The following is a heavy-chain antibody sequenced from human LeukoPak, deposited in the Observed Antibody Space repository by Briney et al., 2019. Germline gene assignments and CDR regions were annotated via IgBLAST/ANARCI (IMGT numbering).Heavy chain of an antibody. CDR3: AKPSTSWSTALDAFNI. CDR1: GFTFSNAW. CDR2: ISSSSYI. D-gene: IGHD6-13*01. J-gene: IGHJ3*02. Sequence: GGSLRLSCAASGFTFSNAWMNWVRQAPGKGLEWVSSISSSSYIYYADSVKGRFTISRDNAKNSLYLQMNSLRAEDTAVYYCAKPSTSWSTALDAFNIWGQGTMVTVSS. V-gene: IGHV3-69-1*01.